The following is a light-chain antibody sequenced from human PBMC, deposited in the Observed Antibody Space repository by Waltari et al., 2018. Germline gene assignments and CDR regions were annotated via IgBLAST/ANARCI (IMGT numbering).Light chain of an antibody. V-gene: IGLV2-14*03. J-gene: IGLJ2*01. CDR3: SSYISSSTLEL. Sequence: QSALTQPASVSGSPGQSIPISCTGTSSDVGAYNYVSWYQQHPGNAPKLMIFDVSNRPSGFSNRFSGSKSGNTASLTISGLQAEDEADYYCSSYISSSTLELFGGGTSLTVL. CDR2: DVS. CDR1: SSDVGAYNY.